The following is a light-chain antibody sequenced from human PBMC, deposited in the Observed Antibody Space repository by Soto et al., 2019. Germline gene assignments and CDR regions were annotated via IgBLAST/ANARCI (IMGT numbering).Light chain of an antibody. Sequence: EIVLTQSPGTLSLSPGERATLSCRASQSVSSNLAWYQQKPGQAPRLLIYGASTRATGIPARFSGSGSGTDFTLTISRLEPEDFAVYYCQQYDSSTGLTFGGGTKVDIK. CDR1: QSVSSN. CDR3: QQYDSSTGLT. J-gene: IGKJ4*01. CDR2: GAS. V-gene: IGKV3-20*01.